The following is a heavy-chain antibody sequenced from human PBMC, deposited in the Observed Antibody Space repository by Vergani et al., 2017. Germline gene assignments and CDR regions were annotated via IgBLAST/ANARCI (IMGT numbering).Heavy chain of an antibody. CDR1: GFTFSSYS. J-gene: IGHJ3*02. Sequence: EVQLVESGGGLVKPGGSLRLSCAASGFTFSSYSMNWVRQAPGKGLEWVSSISSSSSYIYYADSVKGRFTISRDNAKNSLYLQMNSLRAEDTAVYYCAIAQGYYGSGSYRSDAVDIWGQGTMVTVSS. CDR2: ISSSSSYI. V-gene: IGHV3-21*01. CDR3: AIAQGYYGSGSYRSDAVDI. D-gene: IGHD3-10*01.